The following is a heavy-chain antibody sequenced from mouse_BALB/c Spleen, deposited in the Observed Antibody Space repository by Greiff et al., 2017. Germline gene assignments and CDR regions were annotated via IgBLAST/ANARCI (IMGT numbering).Heavy chain of an antibody. J-gene: IGHJ2*01. V-gene: IGHV5-6*02. CDR1: GFTFSSYG. Sequence: EVKVVESGGDLVKPGGSLKLSCAASGFTFSSYGMSWVRQTPDKRLEWVATISSGGSYTYYPDSVKGRFTISRDNAKNTLYLQMSSLKSEDTAMYYCARRGRYDYFDYWGQGTTLTVSS. CDR2: ISSGGSYT. CDR3: ARRGRYDYFDY. D-gene: IGHD2-14*01.